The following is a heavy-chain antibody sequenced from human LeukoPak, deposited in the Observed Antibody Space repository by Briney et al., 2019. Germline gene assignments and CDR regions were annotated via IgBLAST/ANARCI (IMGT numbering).Heavy chain of an antibody. D-gene: IGHD3-22*01. J-gene: IGHJ4*02. Sequence: GGSLRLSCAASGFTFSSYAMSWVRQAPGKGLEWVSAMSGSGGSTYYADSVKGRFTISRDNSKNTLYLQMNSLRVEDTAVYYCAKDSSESSGYQFGYWGQGTLVTVSS. CDR1: GFTFSSYA. CDR3: AKDSSESSGYQFGY. CDR2: MSGSGGST. V-gene: IGHV3-23*01.